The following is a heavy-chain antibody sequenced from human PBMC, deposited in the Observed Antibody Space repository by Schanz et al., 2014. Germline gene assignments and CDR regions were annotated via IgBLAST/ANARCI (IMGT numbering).Heavy chain of an antibody. CDR3: AKEDRNHNSDYVY. D-gene: IGHD3-22*01. V-gene: IGHV3-30*02. CDR1: GFSFSDYS. J-gene: IGHJ4*02. Sequence: VQLVESGGGLVKSGGSLRLSCAASGFSFSDYSMNWVRQAPGKGLEWVAFIRYDGSSKYYADSVRGRFTISRDDSKNTLYLQMNSLRPEDTAVYYCAKEDRNHNSDYVYWGQGTLVTVSS. CDR2: IRYDGSSK.